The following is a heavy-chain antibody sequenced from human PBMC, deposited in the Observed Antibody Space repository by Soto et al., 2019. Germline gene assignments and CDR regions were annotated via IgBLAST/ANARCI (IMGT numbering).Heavy chain of an antibody. D-gene: IGHD3-3*01. CDR3: ASPYYDFWSGYSRLNYFNY. V-gene: IGHV4-34*01. Sequence: QVQLQQWGAGLLKPSETLSLTCAVYGGSLIDYYWSWIREPPGKGLEWIGEINHGGSTNYNPSLKSRVTISVDTSKHQFSLKLSSVPAADTAVYYCASPYYDFWSGYSRLNYFNYWGQGTLVTVSS. CDR1: GGSLIDYY. CDR2: INHGGST. J-gene: IGHJ4*02.